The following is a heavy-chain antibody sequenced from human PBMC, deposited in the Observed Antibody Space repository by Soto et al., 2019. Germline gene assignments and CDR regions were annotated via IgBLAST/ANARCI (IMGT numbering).Heavy chain of an antibody. CDR1: GGTFSSYA. J-gene: IGHJ1*01. CDR2: IIPIFGTA. D-gene: IGHD3-10*01. CDR3: ARRGGLLWYFQH. Sequence: QVQLVQSGAEVKKPGSSVKVSCKASGGTFSSYAISWVRQAPGQGLEWMGGIIPIFGTANYAQKFQGRVTSTEDESTSTAYMERSSLRSEDTAVYYCARRGGLLWYFQHWGQGTLVTVSS. V-gene: IGHV1-69*01.